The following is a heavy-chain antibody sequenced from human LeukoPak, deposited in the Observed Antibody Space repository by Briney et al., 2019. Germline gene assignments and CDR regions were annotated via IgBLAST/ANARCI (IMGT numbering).Heavy chain of an antibody. D-gene: IGHD5-18*01. CDR2: IYSGGST. CDR3: ARGSVTTGPFGMDV. V-gene: IGHV3-66*01. CDR1: GFTVSSNY. Sequence: GGSLRLSCAASGFTVSSNYMSWVRQAPGKGLEWVSVIYSGGSTYYADSVKGRFTISRDNSKNTLYLQMNSLRAEDTAVYYCARGSVTTGPFGMDVWGQGTTVTVSS. J-gene: IGHJ6*02.